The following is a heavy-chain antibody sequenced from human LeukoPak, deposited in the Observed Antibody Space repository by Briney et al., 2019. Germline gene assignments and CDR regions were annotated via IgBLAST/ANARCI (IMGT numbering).Heavy chain of an antibody. CDR3: AKDGDYRSFDY. CDR2: ISYDGSNK. Sequence: GRSLRLSCAASGFTFSSYGMPWVRQAPGKGLEWVAVISYDGSNKYYADSVKGRFTISRENSKNTLYLQMNSLRAEDTAVYYCAKDGDYRSFDYWGQGTLVTVSS. D-gene: IGHD4-17*01. V-gene: IGHV3-30*18. CDR1: GFTFSSYG. J-gene: IGHJ4*02.